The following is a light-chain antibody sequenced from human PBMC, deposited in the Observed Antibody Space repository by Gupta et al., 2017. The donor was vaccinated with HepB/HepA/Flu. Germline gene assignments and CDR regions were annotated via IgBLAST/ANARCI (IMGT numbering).Light chain of an antibody. Sequence: QSALTQPASVSGSPGQSISISCTGTSSDVGNHNLVSWYQQHPGKAPKLIIFEVNKRPAGVAIRFSGSKSGNTASLTISGRQAEDEDHYYCCAEAGNSMVFGGGTKLTVL. J-gene: IGLJ2*01. CDR1: SSDVGNHNL. V-gene: IGLV2-23*02. CDR3: CAEAGNSMV. CDR2: EVN.